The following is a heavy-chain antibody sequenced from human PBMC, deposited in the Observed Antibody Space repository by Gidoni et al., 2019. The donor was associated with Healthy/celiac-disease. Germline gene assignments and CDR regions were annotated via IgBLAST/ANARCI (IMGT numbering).Heavy chain of an antibody. J-gene: IGHJ4*02. CDR2: INHSGST. V-gene: IGHV4-34*01. CDR3: ARGTVPTGSGWYGY. D-gene: IGHD6-19*01. Sequence: QVQLQQWGAGLLKPSETLSLTCAVYGGSFSGYYWSWIRQPPGKGLEWIGEINHSGSTNYNPSLKSRVTISVDTAKNQFSLKLSSVTAADTAVYYCARGTVPTGSGWYGYWGQGTLVTVSS. CDR1: GGSFSGYY.